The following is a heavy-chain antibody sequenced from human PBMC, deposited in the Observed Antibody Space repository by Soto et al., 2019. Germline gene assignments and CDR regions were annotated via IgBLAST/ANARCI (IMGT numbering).Heavy chain of an antibody. CDR3: AKGKSDYYLHGVDV. J-gene: IGHJ6*02. CDR2: IINRGGST. V-gene: IGHV3-23*01. CDR1: RFTFNGYA. Sequence: PGRSLRSNCVYSRFTFNGYARSWDRQAPRKGLEWGSDIINRGGSTYYADTVKGRFTISRDNAKSNLYLQRNNLRPKDTALYCGAKGKSDYYLHGVDVCGYGTTETV.